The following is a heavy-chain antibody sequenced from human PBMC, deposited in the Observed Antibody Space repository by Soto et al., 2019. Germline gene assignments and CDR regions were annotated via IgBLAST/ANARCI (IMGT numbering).Heavy chain of an antibody. V-gene: IGHV1-18*01. D-gene: IGHD2-15*01. CDR1: GYTFTSCG. CDR2: ISAYNGNT. CDR3: ARDLVVVVAATFESYGMAV. J-gene: IGHJ6*02. Sequence: ASAKVSCKASGYTFTSCGISWVRQAPGQGLEWMGWISAYNGNTNYAQKLQGRVTMTTDTSTSTAYMELRSLRSDDTAVYYCARDLVVVVAATFESYGMAVWGQGTTVTVSS.